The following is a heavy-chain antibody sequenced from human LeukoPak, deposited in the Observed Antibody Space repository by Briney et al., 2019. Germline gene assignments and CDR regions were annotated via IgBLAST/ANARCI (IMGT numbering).Heavy chain of an antibody. V-gene: IGHV4-59*01. J-gene: IGHJ6*03. Sequence: SETLSLTCSVSDDSITMYYWTWIRQPPGKGLEWIGYVDHTGSTNFNPSLNGRVSISSDTTKNLFSLRLRSVTAADPAVYFCARGRVSSSTWYSTYYYYFYMDVWGKGTTVTVSS. CDR1: DDSITMYY. D-gene: IGHD1-1*01. CDR2: VDHTGST. CDR3: ARGRVSSSTWYSTYYYYFYMDV.